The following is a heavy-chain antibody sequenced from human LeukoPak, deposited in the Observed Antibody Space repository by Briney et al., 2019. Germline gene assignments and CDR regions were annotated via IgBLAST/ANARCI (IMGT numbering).Heavy chain of an antibody. Sequence: GGSLRLSCAASGFTFSSYGMHWVRQAPGKGLEWVAFIRYDGSNKYYADSVKGRFTISRHNSKNTLYLQMNSVRAEDTAVYYCAKVPSVSSSSTSCCIDYWGRGTLVTVSS. CDR3: AKVPSVSSSSTSCCIDY. V-gene: IGHV3-30*02. D-gene: IGHD2-2*01. J-gene: IGHJ4*02. CDR2: IRYDGSNK. CDR1: GFTFSSYG.